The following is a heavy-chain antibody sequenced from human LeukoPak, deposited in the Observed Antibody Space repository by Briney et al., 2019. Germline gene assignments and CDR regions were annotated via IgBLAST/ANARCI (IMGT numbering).Heavy chain of an antibody. CDR3: ARHLVGDGYKGGSD. CDR2: INPGDSET. V-gene: IGHV5-51*01. CDR1: GSSFTSYW. J-gene: IGHJ4*02. Sequence: GASLKISCQGSGSSFTSYWIGWVRQLPGKGLEWMGIINPGDSETKYSPSFQGQVTISADKSISTAYLQWSSLKASDTAMYYCARHLVGDGYKGGSDWGQGTLVTVSS. D-gene: IGHD5-24*01.